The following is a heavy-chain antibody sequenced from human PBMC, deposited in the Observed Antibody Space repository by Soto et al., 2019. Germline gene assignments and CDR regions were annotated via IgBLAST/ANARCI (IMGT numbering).Heavy chain of an antibody. CDR2: INGDGSDT. Sequence: PGGSLRLSCAASGFTFSYSRMHWVRQVPGKGLVWVSRINGDGSDTTYAESVKGRFTVSRDNSKNTLYLQMNSLRAEDTAVYYCAKDYRGYCSGGSCYSVYFQHWGQGTLVTVSS. D-gene: IGHD2-15*01. CDR1: GFTFSYSR. CDR3: AKDYRGYCSGGSCYSVYFQH. V-gene: IGHV3-74*01. J-gene: IGHJ1*01.